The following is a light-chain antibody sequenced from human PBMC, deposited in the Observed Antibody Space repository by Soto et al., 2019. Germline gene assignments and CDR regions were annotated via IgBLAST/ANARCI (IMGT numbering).Light chain of an antibody. CDR1: QSVSNY. CDR3: QHRASWPLT. J-gene: IGKJ4*01. CDR2: GTS. Sequence: EIVLTQSPATLSLSPGERATLSCRASQSVSNYLAWYQQKPGQAPRLLIYGTSNRAAGIPARFSGSGSGTDFTLTISSLDPEDFAVYYCQHRASWPLTFGGVTKVEIK. V-gene: IGKV3-11*01.